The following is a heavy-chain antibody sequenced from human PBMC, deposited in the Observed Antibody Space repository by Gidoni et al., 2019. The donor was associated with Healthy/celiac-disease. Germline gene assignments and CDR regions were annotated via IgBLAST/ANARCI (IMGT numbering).Heavy chain of an antibody. V-gene: IGHV3-73*02. J-gene: IGHJ3*02. Sequence: EVQLVESGGGLVPPGGSLQLSCSASGFTFRGSAMHWVRQASGKGLEWVGRIRSKANSYATAYAASVKGRFTISRDDSKNTAYLQMNSLKTEDTAVYYCTRQGTVTTNYAFDIWGQGTMVTVSS. CDR1: GFTFRGSA. D-gene: IGHD4-17*01. CDR2: IRSKANSYAT. CDR3: TRQGTVTTNYAFDI.